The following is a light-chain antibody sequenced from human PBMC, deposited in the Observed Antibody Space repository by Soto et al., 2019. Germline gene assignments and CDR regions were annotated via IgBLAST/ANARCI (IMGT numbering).Light chain of an antibody. CDR2: GNS. V-gene: IGLV1-40*01. Sequence: QSVLTQPPSVSGAPGQRVTISCTGSSSNIGAGYDVHWYQHLPGAAPKLLIFGNSNRPEGVTDRFSGSTSGTSASLAITGVQAEDEADYYCQSYDTSLNAVLFGGGIKLTVL. CDR3: QSYDTSLNAVL. CDR1: SSNIGAGYD. J-gene: IGLJ2*01.